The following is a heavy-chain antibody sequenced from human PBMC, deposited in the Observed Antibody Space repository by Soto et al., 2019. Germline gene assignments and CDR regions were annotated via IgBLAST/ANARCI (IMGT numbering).Heavy chain of an antibody. D-gene: IGHD3-10*01. CDR2: IYWDDDK. J-gene: IGHJ4*02. CDR1: GFSLSTSSGVG. Sequence: QITLKESGPTLVKPTQTLTLTCTFSGFSLSTSSGVGVGWIRQPPGKALEWLALIYWDDDKRYSPSLKSRLNITKDTSKNQVVLTKTNEDPVDTAKYYCAHTYCASGAYFDYWGQGTLVTVSS. CDR3: AHTYCASGAYFDY. V-gene: IGHV2-5*02.